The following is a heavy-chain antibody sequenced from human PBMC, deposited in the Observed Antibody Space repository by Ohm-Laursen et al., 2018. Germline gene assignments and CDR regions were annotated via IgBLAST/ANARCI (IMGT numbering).Heavy chain of an antibody. V-gene: IGHV4-59*01. CDR2: IYHSGST. J-gene: IGHJ6*02. CDR1: GDSMISYY. D-gene: IGHD3-16*01. Sequence: GTLSLTCTVSGDSMISYYWSWVRQSPGKGLEWIGYIYHSGSTKYNPFFNSRVTISVDTSQNQFSLNLRSVTTADTAVYYCASGHNYGYDNYYYGMDVWGQGTTVTVSS. CDR3: ASGHNYGYDNYYYGMDV.